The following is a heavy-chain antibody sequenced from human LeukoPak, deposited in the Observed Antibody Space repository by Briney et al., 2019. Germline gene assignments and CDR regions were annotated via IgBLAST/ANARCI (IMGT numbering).Heavy chain of an antibody. Sequence: AGGSPRLSCAASGFTFDDYGMSWVRQAPGKGLEWVSGINWNGGSTGYADSVKGRFTISRDNAKNSLYLQMNSLRAEDTALYYCAKAYCGGDCYLFDYWGQGTLVTVSS. CDR1: GFTFDDYG. J-gene: IGHJ4*02. V-gene: IGHV3-20*04. D-gene: IGHD2-21*02. CDR3: AKAYCGGDCYLFDY. CDR2: INWNGGST.